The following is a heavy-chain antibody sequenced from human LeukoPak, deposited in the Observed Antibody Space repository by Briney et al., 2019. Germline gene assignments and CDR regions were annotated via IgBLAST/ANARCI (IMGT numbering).Heavy chain of an antibody. CDR3: AKDWRSVAGPRYFDY. CDR2: ISGSGGST. J-gene: IGHJ4*02. Sequence: HAGGSLTLSCAASGFTFSSYAMSWVRQAPGKGLEWVSAISGSGGSTYYADSVKGRFTISRDNSKNTLYLQMNSLRAEDTAVYYCAKDWRSVAGPRYFDYWGQGTLVTVSS. D-gene: IGHD6-19*01. CDR1: GFTFSSYA. V-gene: IGHV3-23*01.